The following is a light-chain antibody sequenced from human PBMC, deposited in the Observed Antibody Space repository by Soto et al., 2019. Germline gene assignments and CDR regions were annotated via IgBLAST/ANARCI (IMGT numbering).Light chain of an antibody. Sequence: EIVMTQSPATLSASPGERATLSCRASQSVSSNLAWYQQKPGQAPRLLIYGASTRATGIPARISGSGSGTEFTLTITSLQSEDFAVYYCQQYNKWRTFGQGT. CDR1: QSVSSN. V-gene: IGKV3-15*01. J-gene: IGKJ1*01. CDR2: GAS. CDR3: QQYNKWRT.